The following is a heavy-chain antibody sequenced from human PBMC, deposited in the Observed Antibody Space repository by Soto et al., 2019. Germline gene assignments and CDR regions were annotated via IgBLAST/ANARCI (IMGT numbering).Heavy chain of an antibody. D-gene: IGHD7-27*01. J-gene: IGHJ4*03. Sequence: QVQLQESGPGLVKPSQTLSLTCSVSGDSIRGGGHYWNWIRQFPGKGLEWIGYVYHSGSTHYNPCLRARLPISIATSKNKFCLRLISVTAADTALYRWARDTGLAPTVWGYWGHGTQVTVSS. CDR2: VYHSGST. CDR3: ARDTGLAPTVWGY. V-gene: IGHV4-31*03. CDR1: GDSIRGGGHY.